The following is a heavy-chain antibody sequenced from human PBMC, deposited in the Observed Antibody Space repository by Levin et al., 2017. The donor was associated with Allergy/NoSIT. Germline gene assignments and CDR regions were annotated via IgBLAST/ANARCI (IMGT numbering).Heavy chain of an antibody. CDR3: ARHGKTSLRFDAFDI. Sequence: LGESLKISCKGSGYTFTSHWIGWVRQMPGKGLEWMGIIYPSDSDTRYSPSFQGQVTISADQSISTAYLQWSSLKASDTATYYCARHGKTSLRFDAFDIWGQGTMITVSS. V-gene: IGHV5-51*01. CDR2: IYPSDSDT. CDR1: GYTFTSHW. J-gene: IGHJ3*02.